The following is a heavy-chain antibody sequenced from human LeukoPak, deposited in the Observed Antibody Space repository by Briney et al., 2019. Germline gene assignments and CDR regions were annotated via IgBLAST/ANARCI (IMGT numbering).Heavy chain of an antibody. Sequence: PSETLSLTCTVSGDYITSNHWSWFRQPPGKGLEWIGYIHYSGRTNYIPSLKSRVTISVDTSKNQFSLKLSSVTAEDTAVYYCARHQEGTGAFDFWDQGTLATVSS. CDR1: GDYITSNH. CDR3: ARHQEGTGAFDF. D-gene: IGHD3-10*01. J-gene: IGHJ4*02. V-gene: IGHV4-59*08. CDR2: IHYSGRT.